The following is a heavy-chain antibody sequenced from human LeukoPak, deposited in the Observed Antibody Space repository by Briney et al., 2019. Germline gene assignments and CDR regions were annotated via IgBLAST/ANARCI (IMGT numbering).Heavy chain of an antibody. V-gene: IGHV4-4*02. D-gene: IGHD3-22*01. CDR3: ARDFHDSSGYIPFDY. J-gene: IGHJ4*02. CDR2: IYHSGST. CDR1: GASINISKW. Sequence: PSETLSLTCAVSGASINISKWWSWVRQPPGKGLEWIGEIYHSGSTNYNPSFKSRVTLLVDKSKNLLSLKLNSVTAADTAVYYCARDFHDSSGYIPFDYWGQGTLVTVSS.